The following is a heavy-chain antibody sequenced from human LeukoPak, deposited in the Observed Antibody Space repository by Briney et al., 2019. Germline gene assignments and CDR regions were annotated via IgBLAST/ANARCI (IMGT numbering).Heavy chain of an antibody. V-gene: IGHV3-23*05. J-gene: IGHJ4*02. CDR3: AKPHTPYCSGATCYLFDF. Sequence: PGGSLRLYCAASGFTFSSYAMSWVRQAPGKGLEWVSHINNNGGSTSYADSVKGRFTISRDNSKNTLYVQLNSLRAEDTAVYYCAKPHTPYCSGATCYLFDFWGQGTLVTVSS. D-gene: IGHD2-15*01. CDR1: GFTFSSYA. CDR2: INNNGGST.